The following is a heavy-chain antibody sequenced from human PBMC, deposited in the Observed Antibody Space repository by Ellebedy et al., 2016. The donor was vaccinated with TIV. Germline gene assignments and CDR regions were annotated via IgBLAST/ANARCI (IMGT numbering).Heavy chain of an antibody. D-gene: IGHD5/OR15-5a*01. J-gene: IGHJ3*02. V-gene: IGHV4-4*01. CDR1: GGAISGTGW. Sequence: GSLRLSCTVSGGAISGTGWWSWVRQSPGKGLEWIGDVYHSGQTNYNPSLKSRVIISVDKSANEFSLRLTSLTAADTAVYFCATCPGGAFDIWGRGTMVTVSS. CDR2: VYHSGQT. CDR3: ATCPGGAFDI.